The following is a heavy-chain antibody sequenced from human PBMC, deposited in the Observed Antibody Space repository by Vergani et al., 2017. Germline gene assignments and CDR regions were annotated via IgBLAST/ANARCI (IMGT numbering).Heavy chain of an antibody. J-gene: IGHJ6*03. CDR3: ARSGYCAHGVCYMTYYYYMDV. CDR2: IWYDGSKE. CDR1: GFTFSSHA. Sequence: VQLLESGGGLVQPGGSLRLSCAASGFTFSSHAMSWVRQAPGKGLEWVAFIWYDGSKEYYADSVKGRFTISRDNSKNTLYLQMNNLRAADTAVYYCARSGYCAHGVCYMTYYYYMDVWGKGTAVTVSS. D-gene: IGHD2-8*01. V-gene: IGHV3-33*08.